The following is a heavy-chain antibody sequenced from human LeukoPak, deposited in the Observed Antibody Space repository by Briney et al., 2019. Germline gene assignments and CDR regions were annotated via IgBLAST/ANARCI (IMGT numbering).Heavy chain of an antibody. CDR3: ATGRAKDYSSSWYFRAPRYFDY. V-gene: IGHV1-24*01. Sequence: ASVKVSCKVSGYTLTELSMHWVRQAPGKGLEWMGGFDPEDGETIYAQKFQGRVTMTEDTSTDTAYVELSSLRSEDTAVYYCATGRAKDYSSSWYFRAPRYFDYWGQGTLVTVSS. CDR1: GYTLTELS. J-gene: IGHJ4*02. D-gene: IGHD6-13*01. CDR2: FDPEDGET.